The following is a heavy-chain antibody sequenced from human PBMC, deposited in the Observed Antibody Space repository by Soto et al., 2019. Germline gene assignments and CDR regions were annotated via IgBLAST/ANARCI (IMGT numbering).Heavy chain of an antibody. CDR2: TRNKANSYTT. D-gene: IGHD2-2*03. V-gene: IGHV3-72*01. J-gene: IGHJ6*02. CDR1: GFTFSDHY. CDR3: ARGGYCSSSSCYSDYYGMDV. Sequence: EVQLVESGGGLVQPGGSLRLSCAASGFTFSDHYMDWVRQAPGKGLEWVGRTRNKANSYTTEYAASVKGRFTISRDDSKNSLYLQMNSLKTEDTAVYYCARGGYCSSSSCYSDYYGMDVWDQGTTVTVSS.